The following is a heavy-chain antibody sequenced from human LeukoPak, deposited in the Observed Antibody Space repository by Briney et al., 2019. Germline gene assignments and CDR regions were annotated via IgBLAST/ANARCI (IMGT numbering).Heavy chain of an antibody. CDR3: AKETRGSYSDY. CDR2: ISNSDTTI. D-gene: IGHD1-26*01. J-gene: IGHJ4*02. CDR1: GFTFSSYE. V-gene: IGHV3-48*03. Sequence: GGSLRLSCAASGFTFSSYEMNWVRQAPGKGLEWVSYISNSDTTIYYADSVKGRFTISRDNAKNSLYLQMNSLRAEDTAVYYCAKETRGSYSDYWDQGTLVTVSS.